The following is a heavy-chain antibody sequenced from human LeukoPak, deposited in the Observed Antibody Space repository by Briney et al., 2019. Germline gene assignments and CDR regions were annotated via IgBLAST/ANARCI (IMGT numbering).Heavy chain of an antibody. CDR2: ISAYNGNT. CDR1: GCTFTSYG. D-gene: IGHD2-2*01. J-gene: IGHJ4*02. CDR3: ARRSPGYCSSTSCYGLDY. V-gene: IGHV1-18*04. Sequence: ASVKVSCKASGCTFTSYGISWVRQAPGQGLEWMGWISAYNGNTNYAQKLQGRVTMTTDTSTSTAYMELRSLRSDDTAVYYCARRSPGYCSSTSCYGLDYWGQGTLVTVSS.